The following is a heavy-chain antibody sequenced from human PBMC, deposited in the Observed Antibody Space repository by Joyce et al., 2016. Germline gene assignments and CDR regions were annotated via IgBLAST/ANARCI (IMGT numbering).Heavy chain of an antibody. CDR2: ISYDGINK. CDR3: ARDRYFASGTNSFDY. D-gene: IGHD3-10*01. Sequence: TFSSYTMHWVRQAPGNGLQWVSLISYDGINKYLADSVKGRFTISRDNSKNTLYLQMDSLRAEDTAVYHCARDRYFASGTNSFDYWGQGTLVTVSS. J-gene: IGHJ4*02. CDR1: TFSSYT. V-gene: IGHV3-30-3*01.